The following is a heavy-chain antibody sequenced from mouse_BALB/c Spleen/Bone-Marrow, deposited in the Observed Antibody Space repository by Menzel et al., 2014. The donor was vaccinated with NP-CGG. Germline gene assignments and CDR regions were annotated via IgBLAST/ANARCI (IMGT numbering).Heavy chain of an antibody. CDR1: GISITTGNYR. CDR3: ARELYYFDY. CDR2: IYYSGTF. Sequence: EVKLMESGPGLVKPSQTVSLTCTVTGISITTGNYRWSRIRQFPGNKLEWIGYIYYSGTFTYNPSLTSRTTITRDTSXNQFFLEMNSLTAEDTATYDCARELYYFDYWGQGTTLTVSS. V-gene: IGHV3-5*02. J-gene: IGHJ2*01.